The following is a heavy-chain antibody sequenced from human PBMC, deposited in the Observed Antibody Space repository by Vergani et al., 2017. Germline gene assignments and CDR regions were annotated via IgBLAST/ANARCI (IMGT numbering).Heavy chain of an antibody. J-gene: IGHJ4*02. D-gene: IGHD3-3*01. CDR3: ARMKGGIWSGDY. CDR2: INPSGGYT. CDR1: GYTFANYY. V-gene: IGHV1-46*01. Sequence: QVQLVQSGAEVKEPGASVKVSCKASGYTFANYYLHWVRQAPGQGLEWMGIINPSGGYTTYSQKFQGRVTMTRDTSTSTVYMELSSLRSEDTAVYYCARMKGGIWSGDYWGQGSLVTVSS.